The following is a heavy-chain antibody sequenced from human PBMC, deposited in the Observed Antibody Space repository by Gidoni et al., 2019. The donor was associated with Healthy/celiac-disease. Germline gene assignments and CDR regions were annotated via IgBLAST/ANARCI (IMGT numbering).Heavy chain of an antibody. Sequence: EVQLLESGGGLVRTGGSLRPSCAASGFAFSSDAISWVRQAPGRGLEWVSASGGAGDKTYYADSVKGRFTISRDNSKNTLYLQMNSLRAEETAVYYCATDRLNGYFDYWGQGTLVTVSS. J-gene: IGHJ4*02. CDR2: SGGAGDKT. V-gene: IGHV3-23*01. D-gene: IGHD2-8*01. CDR1: GFAFSSDA. CDR3: ATDRLNGYFDY.